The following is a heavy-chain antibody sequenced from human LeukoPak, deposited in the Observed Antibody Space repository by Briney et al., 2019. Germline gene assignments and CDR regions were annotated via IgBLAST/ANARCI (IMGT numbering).Heavy chain of an antibody. CDR3: ARDRGFIADVRDTRKNYYYYYGMDV. CDR1: GFTFSSYA. D-gene: IGHD3-10*01. Sequence: PGGSLRLSCAASGFTFSSYAMHWVRQAPGKGLEWVAIISYDGSNKYYADSVKGRITISRDNSKNTPYLQMNSLRTEDTAVYYCARDRGFIADVRDTRKNYYYYYGMDVWGQGTTVTVSS. J-gene: IGHJ6*02. CDR2: ISYDGSNK. V-gene: IGHV3-30*04.